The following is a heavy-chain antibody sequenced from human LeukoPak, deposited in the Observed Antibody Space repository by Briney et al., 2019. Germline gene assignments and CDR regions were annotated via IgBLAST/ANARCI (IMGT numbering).Heavy chain of an antibody. Sequence: PGWSLRLSCETSGFTFSNYAMSWVRQAPGRGLEWVSGISYGDGGTYYADSVKGRFTISRDNAKNTLYLQVNSLRAEDTAIYYCARATADTRNSFDIWGQGTMVTVSS. CDR1: GFTFSNYA. CDR2: ISYGDGGT. J-gene: IGHJ3*02. CDR3: ARATADTRNSFDI. V-gene: IGHV3-23*01. D-gene: IGHD6-13*01.